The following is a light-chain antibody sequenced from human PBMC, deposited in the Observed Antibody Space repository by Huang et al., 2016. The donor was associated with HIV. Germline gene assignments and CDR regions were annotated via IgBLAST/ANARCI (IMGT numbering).Light chain of an antibody. CDR2: AAC. V-gene: IGKV1-39*01. CDR3: QQSYITPFT. Sequence: DIQMTQSPSSLSASLGDRVTITCRASQRISSYVNWYQQKPGKAPKLLIYAACNLQSGVPSTVSGGGSGTDFTLTISSLQPEDFATYYCQQSYITPFTFGPGTKVDI. CDR1: QRISSY. J-gene: IGKJ3*01.